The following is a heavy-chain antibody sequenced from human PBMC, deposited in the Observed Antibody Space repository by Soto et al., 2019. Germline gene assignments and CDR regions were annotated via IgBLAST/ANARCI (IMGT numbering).Heavy chain of an antibody. CDR1: GFPFSSYW. CDR2: IYSDGSGT. CDR3: ATINSFGDDC. Sequence: GGSLRLSCAASGFPFSSYWMHLVRQAPGKGLVWVSRIYSDGSGTTYADSVKGRFTISRDNAKSMLYLQMNSLRVEDTAVYYCATINSFGDDCWGQGTLVTVSS. D-gene: IGHD5-18*01. J-gene: IGHJ4*02. V-gene: IGHV3-74*01.